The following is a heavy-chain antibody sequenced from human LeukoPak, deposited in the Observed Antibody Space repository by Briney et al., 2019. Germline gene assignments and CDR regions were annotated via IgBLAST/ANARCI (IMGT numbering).Heavy chain of an antibody. CDR2: MNPNSGNT. D-gene: IGHD6-19*01. V-gene: IGHV1-8*01. CDR3: ARQPSSGWYNNWFDP. CDR1: GYTFTSYD. J-gene: IGHJ5*02. Sequence: ASVKVSCKASGYTFTSYDINWVRQATGQGLEWMGWMNPNSGNTGYAQKFQGRVTMTRNTSISTAYMEQSSLRSEDTAVYYCARQPSSGWYNNWFDPWGQGTLVTVSS.